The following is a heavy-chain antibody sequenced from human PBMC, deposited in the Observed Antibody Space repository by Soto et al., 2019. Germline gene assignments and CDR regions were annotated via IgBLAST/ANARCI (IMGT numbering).Heavy chain of an antibody. CDR3: AKRFYTNGVSYTAGFDY. D-gene: IGHD2-8*01. CDR2: ISGSGGTT. Sequence: PGGSLRLSCAASGFTFSSRAMSWVRQPPGKGLEWVSVISGSGGTTYYADSVKGRFTISRDNSKSTLYLQMNSLRGEDTAVYFCAKRFYTNGVSYTAGFDYWGQGTLVTVSS. CDR1: GFTFSSRA. J-gene: IGHJ4*02. V-gene: IGHV3-23*01.